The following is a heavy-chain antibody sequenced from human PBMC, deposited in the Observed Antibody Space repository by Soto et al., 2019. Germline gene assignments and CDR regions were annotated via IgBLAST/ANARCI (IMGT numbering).Heavy chain of an antibody. CDR2: VNSDGSFT. CDR3: VRETPIVDHYYFYIDV. J-gene: IGHJ6*03. CDR1: GLTFSSYW. D-gene: IGHD3-16*02. V-gene: IGHV3-74*01. Sequence: EVQLVESGGGLVQPGGSLRLSCAASGLTFSSYWMHWVRQVPGKGLVWVSRVNSDGSFTTYADSVKGRFTISRDNAKNTLYLQMNSLRAEDTALYYCVRETPIVDHYYFYIDVWGKGNTVTVSS.